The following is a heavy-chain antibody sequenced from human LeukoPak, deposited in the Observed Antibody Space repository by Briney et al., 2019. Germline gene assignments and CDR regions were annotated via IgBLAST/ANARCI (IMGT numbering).Heavy chain of an antibody. D-gene: IGHD3-10*01. CDR3: ARALAGAGWFDP. V-gene: IGHV3-13*01. Sequence: GQTLRLSCATSGFTLTNYDIPWIRQTEGHGLDLVSAVSAAGETYYAGSVKGPFTISRENAKNSFYLQMNSLRAGDTAVYFCARALAGAGWFDPWGQETLVTV. J-gene: IGHJ5*02. CDR1: GFTLTNYD. CDR2: VSAAGET.